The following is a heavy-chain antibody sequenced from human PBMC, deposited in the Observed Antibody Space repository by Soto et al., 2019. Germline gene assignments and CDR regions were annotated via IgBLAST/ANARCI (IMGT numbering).Heavy chain of an antibody. CDR3: TRSSGSYRYFDL. Sequence: GGSLSLSCAASGFTFSTYAMNWVRQAPGRGLEWVARTRNRANSYTTEYAASVKGRFTISRDNSKDSLYLQMNSLETEDTAVYYCTRSSGSYRYFDLWGRGTLVTV. V-gene: IGHV3-72*01. CDR2: TRNRANSYTT. D-gene: IGHD1-26*01. CDR1: GFTFSTYA. J-gene: IGHJ2*01.